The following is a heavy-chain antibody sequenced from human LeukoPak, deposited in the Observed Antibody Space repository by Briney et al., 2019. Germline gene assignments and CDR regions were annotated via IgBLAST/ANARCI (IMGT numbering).Heavy chain of an antibody. J-gene: IGHJ5*02. CDR1: GYTVSGYY. CDR3: ATSFYRQTDA. V-gene: IGHV1-2*02. CDR2: INPNTGGT. D-gene: IGHD3-16*02. Sequence: ASVKVSCKASGYTVSGYYVHWVRQAPGQGLEWMGWINPNTGGTNYAQKFQGRVVMTMDTAISTAYLALTGLTYDDTAIYYCATSFYRQTDAWGQGSLVTVSS.